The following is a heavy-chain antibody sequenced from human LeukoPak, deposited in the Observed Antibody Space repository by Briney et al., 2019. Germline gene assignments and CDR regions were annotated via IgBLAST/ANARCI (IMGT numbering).Heavy chain of an antibody. J-gene: IGHJ4*02. CDR3: ARGEGSSSWYQRGELDY. Sequence: SETLSLTCTVSGGSISSGSYYWSWIRQPAGKGLEWIGRIYTSGSTNYNPSLKSRVTISVDTSKNQFSLKLSSVTAADTAVYYCARGEGSSSWYQRGELDYWGQGTLVTVSS. D-gene: IGHD6-13*01. V-gene: IGHV4-61*02. CDR1: GGSISSGSYY. CDR2: IYTSGST.